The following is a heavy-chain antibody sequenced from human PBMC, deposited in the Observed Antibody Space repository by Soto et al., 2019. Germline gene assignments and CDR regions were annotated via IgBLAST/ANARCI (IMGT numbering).Heavy chain of an antibody. CDR2: IKGNGGIT. V-gene: IGHV3-23*01. CDR1: GFIFNNYV. CDR3: ARVPIAARQGAFDI. J-gene: IGHJ3*02. Sequence: PGGSLRLSCAASGFIFNNYVMTWVRQAPGKGLEWVSAIKGNGGITYYADSVKGRFTMSRDNSKSTLYLQMNSLRAADTAVYYCARVPIAARQGAFDIWGQGTMVTVSS. D-gene: IGHD6-6*01.